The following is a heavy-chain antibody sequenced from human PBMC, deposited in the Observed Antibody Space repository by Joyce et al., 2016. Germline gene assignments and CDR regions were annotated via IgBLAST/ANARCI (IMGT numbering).Heavy chain of an antibody. Sequence: EVQVVESGGGLMQPGGSLRLSCAASGFIVSSNYMSWVRQAPGKVLEWVSVITSGDSTYYADSVKGRFTISRDNSKNTVYLQMNSLRAEDTAVYYCARDRSSGFYYFDYWGQGTLVTVS. CDR2: ITSGDST. V-gene: IGHV3-53*02. D-gene: IGHD3-22*01. CDR1: GFIVSSNY. CDR3: ARDRSSGFYYFDY. J-gene: IGHJ4*02.